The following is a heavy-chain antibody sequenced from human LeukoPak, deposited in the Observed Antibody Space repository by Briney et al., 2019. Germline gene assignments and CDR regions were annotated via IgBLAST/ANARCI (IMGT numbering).Heavy chain of an antibody. J-gene: IGHJ4*02. D-gene: IGHD3-10*01. CDR3: AKVSDRFMVRGLDY. V-gene: IGHV3-30*18. CDR1: GFTFSSYG. Sequence: GGSLRLSCAASGFTFSSYGMHWVRQAPGKGLEWVAVISYDGSNKYYADSVKGRFTISRDNSKNTPYLQMNSLRAEDTAVYYCAKVSDRFMVRGLDYWGQGTLVTVSS. CDR2: ISYDGSNK.